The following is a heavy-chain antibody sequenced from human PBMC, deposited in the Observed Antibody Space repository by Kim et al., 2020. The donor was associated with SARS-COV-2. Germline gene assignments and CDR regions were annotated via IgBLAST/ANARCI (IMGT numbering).Heavy chain of an antibody. J-gene: IGHJ4*02. D-gene: IGHD6-13*01. V-gene: IGHV3-23*01. Sequence: VKGRFTISRDNSKHTLHLQMNSLRAEDTAVYYCAKDLQQLVRVPYYYFDYWGQGTLVTVSS. CDR3: AKDLQQLVRVPYYYFDY.